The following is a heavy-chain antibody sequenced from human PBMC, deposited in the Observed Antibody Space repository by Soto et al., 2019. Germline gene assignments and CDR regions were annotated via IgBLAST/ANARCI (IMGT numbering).Heavy chain of an antibody. CDR2: ISGSGIST. J-gene: IGHJ4*02. CDR1: GFTFSSYA. CDR3: ARGDGDYYDGNGYLGRH. Sequence: GGSLRLSCAASGFTFSSYAMTWVRQAPGKGLEWVSSISGSGISTYYADSVKGRFTISRDNSKNTLYLQMNSLRAEDTAVYYCARGDGDYYDGNGYLGRHWGQGT. D-gene: IGHD3-22*01. V-gene: IGHV3-23*01.